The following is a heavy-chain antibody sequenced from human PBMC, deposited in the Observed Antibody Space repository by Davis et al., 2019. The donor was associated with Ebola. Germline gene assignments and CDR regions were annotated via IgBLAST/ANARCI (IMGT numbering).Heavy chain of an antibody. D-gene: IGHD3-3*01. Sequence: MPSETLSLTCTVSGGSISSGGYNWNWIRQHPGKGLEWIGYIYYSGSTYYNPSLKSRLTISVDTSKNQFSLKLSSVTAADTAVYYCARGITIFGVVIMGGAFDIWGQGTMVTVSS. CDR2: IYYSGST. V-gene: IGHV4-31*03. J-gene: IGHJ3*02. CDR3: ARGITIFGVVIMGGAFDI. CDR1: GGSISSGGYN.